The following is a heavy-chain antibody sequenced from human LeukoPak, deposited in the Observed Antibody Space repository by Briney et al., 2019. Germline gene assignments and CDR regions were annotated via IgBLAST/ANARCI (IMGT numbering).Heavy chain of an antibody. D-gene: IGHD6-13*01. Sequence: SETLSLTCTVSGDSISSDDYYWSWIRQPAGRGLEWIGRISSSGSTNYNPSLKSRVTISVDTSKNQFSLKLSSVTAADTAVYYCARAYSSSWGYFDYWGQGTLVTVSS. V-gene: IGHV4-61*02. CDR2: ISSSGST. J-gene: IGHJ4*02. CDR1: GDSISSDDYY. CDR3: ARAYSSSWGYFDY.